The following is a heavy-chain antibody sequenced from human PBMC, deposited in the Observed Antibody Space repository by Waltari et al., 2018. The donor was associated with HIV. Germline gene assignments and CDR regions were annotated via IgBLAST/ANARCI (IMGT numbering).Heavy chain of an antibody. V-gene: IGHV4-39*07. CDR1: GGSISSTSYY. CDR2: IYYSGST. D-gene: IGHD5-18*01. J-gene: IGHJ4*02. Sequence: QLQLQESGPGLVKPSETLSLTCTVSGGSISSTSYYWGWIRQPPGKGLEWIGSIYYSGSTYYNPSLKSRVTISVDTSKNQFSLKLSSVTAADTAVYYCARVSGLPRPYYFDYWGQGTLVTVSS. CDR3: ARVSGLPRPYYFDY.